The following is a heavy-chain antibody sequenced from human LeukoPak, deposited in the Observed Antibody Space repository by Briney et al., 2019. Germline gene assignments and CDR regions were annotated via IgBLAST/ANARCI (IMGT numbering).Heavy chain of an antibody. CDR3: ARGYSYGYRIDY. CDR2: INSDGSST. V-gene: IGHV3-74*01. CDR1: GFTFSSYW. D-gene: IGHD5-18*01. J-gene: IGHJ4*02. Sequence: GGSLRLSCAASGFTFSSYWMHWVRQAPGKGLVWVSRINSDGSSTSYADSVKGRFTISRDNAKNTLYLQMNSLRAEDTAGYYCARGYSYGYRIDYWGQGTLVTVSS.